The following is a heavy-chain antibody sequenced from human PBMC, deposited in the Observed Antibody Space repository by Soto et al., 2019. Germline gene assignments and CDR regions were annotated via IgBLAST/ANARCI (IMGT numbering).Heavy chain of an antibody. J-gene: IGHJ3*02. V-gene: IGHV1-18*01. CDR3: ATTIVGANYYGSGMVAFGI. CDR1: GYTFINFG. Sequence: QVQLVQSGSEVKKPGASVKVSCKASGYTFINFGISWVRQAPGQGLEWMGWISTYNGNTNYAQKLQGRVTMTTDTSTSTAYMELRGLRSDDTAVYYCATTIVGANYYGSGMVAFGIWGQGTMVTVSS. CDR2: ISTYNGNT. D-gene: IGHD3-10*01.